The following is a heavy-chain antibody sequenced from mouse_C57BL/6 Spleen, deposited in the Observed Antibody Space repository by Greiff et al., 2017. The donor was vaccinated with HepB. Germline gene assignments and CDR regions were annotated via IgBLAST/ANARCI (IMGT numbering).Heavy chain of an antibody. Sequence: EVKLVESGTVLARPGASVKMSCKTSGYTFTSYWMHWVKQRPGQGLEWIGAIYPGNSDTSYNQKFKGKAKLTAVTSASTAYMELSSLTNEDSAVYYCTRYEVRSGYFDVWGTGTTVTVSS. J-gene: IGHJ1*03. D-gene: IGHD2-14*01. CDR2: IYPGNSDT. CDR3: TRYEVRSGYFDV. V-gene: IGHV1-5*01. CDR1: GYTFTSYW.